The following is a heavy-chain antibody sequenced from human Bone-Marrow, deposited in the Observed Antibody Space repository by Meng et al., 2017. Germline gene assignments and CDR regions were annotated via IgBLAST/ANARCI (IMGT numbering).Heavy chain of an antibody. CDR2: LSGGGFTT. D-gene: IGHD3-10*01. CDR1: GFTVSSNY. V-gene: IGHV3-23*01. CDR3: AKYSYGLGDYFDY. Sequence: GESLKISCAASGFTVSSNYMSWVRQAPGKGLEWVSALSGGGFTTYYADSVKGRFTISRHNSKNTLYLQMNSLRAEDTALYYCAKYSYGLGDYFDYWGQGALVTVSS. J-gene: IGHJ4*02.